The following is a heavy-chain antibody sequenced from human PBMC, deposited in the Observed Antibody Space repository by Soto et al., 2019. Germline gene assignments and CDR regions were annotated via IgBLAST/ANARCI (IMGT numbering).Heavy chain of an antibody. D-gene: IGHD5-18*01. V-gene: IGHV3-23*01. Sequence: PGGSLRLSCAASGFTFSNYAVSWVRQSPGRGLEWVASISDRGGSTKYADSVNGRFTISRDNSRNTLFLQMDTLSAEDTAVYYCARLPYSYVSLYFFDFWGQGTLVTVSS. CDR1: GFTFSNYA. CDR3: ARLPYSYVSLYFFDF. CDR2: ISDRGGST. J-gene: IGHJ4*02.